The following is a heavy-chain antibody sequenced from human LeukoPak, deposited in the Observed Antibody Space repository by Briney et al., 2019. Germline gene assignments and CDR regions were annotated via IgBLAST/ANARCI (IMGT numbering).Heavy chain of an antibody. D-gene: IGHD6-19*01. CDR2: IDPGGGST. CDR3: ARKSNSGWYGAFDY. Sequence: ASVKVSCKASGYAFANYLVHWVRQAPGQGLEWMGRIDPGGGSTDYAQKFRDRVTLTRDKSTNMACMEVTSLTSEDTAVYYCARKSNSGWYGAFDYWGQGTLVTVSS. V-gene: IGHV1-46*01. CDR1: GYAFANYL. J-gene: IGHJ4*02.